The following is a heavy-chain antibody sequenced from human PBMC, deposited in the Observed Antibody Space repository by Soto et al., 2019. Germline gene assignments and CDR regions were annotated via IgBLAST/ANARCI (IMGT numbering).Heavy chain of an antibody. Sequence: GGSLRLSCAASGFPLTTYALSWVRQAPGKRLEWVSAVSDDGGAHYASSVMGRFIVSRDLSKNTLYLQMNSLRAEDTAVYYCARGGSNLSFDYWGQGTLVTAPQ. D-gene: IGHD3-16*02. CDR3: ARGGSNLSFDY. CDR2: VSDDGGA. V-gene: IGHV3-23*01. CDR1: GFPLTTYA. J-gene: IGHJ4*02.